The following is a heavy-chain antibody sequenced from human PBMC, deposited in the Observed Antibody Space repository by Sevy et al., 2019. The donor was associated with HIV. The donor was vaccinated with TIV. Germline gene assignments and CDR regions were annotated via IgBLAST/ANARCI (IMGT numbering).Heavy chain of an antibody. CDR1: GGSIRSYY. V-gene: IGHV4-59*01. J-gene: IGHJ4*02. D-gene: IGHD1-26*01. CDR2: IYYSGST. CDR3: ARVGSDWELDY. Sequence: SETLSLTCSVSGGSIRSYYWSWIRQPPGKGLEWIGYIYYSGSTNYNPSLKSRVTISVDTSENQFSLKLSSVTAADTALYYGARVGSDWELDYWGQGTLVTVSS.